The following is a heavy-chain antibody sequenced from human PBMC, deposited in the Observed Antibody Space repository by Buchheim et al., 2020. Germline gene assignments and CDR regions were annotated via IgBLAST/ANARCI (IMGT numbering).Heavy chain of an antibody. Sequence: EVQLVESGGGLVKPGGSLRLSCAASGFTFSSYSMNWVRQAPGKGLEWVSSISSSISYIYYAASVKGRFTISRDNAKNSLFLQMNSLRAEDTAVYYCARGTNSLYSSGWYRENYYYYGMDVWGQGTT. D-gene: IGHD6-19*01. J-gene: IGHJ6*02. CDR2: ISSSISYI. V-gene: IGHV3-21*01. CDR3: ARGTNSLYSSGWYRENYYYYGMDV. CDR1: GFTFSSYS.